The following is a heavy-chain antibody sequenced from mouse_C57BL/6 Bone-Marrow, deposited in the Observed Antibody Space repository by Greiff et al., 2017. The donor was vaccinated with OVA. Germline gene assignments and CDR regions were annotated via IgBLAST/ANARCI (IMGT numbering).Heavy chain of an antibody. Sequence: QVQLQQPGAELVMPGASVKLSCKASGYTFTSYWMRWVKQRPGQGLEWIGEIDPSDSYTNYNQKFKGKSTLTVDKSSSTAYMQLSSLTSEDSAVYYCARRGVADYYAMDYWGQGTSVTVSS. CDR2: IDPSDSYT. D-gene: IGHD1-1*01. V-gene: IGHV1-69*01. J-gene: IGHJ4*01. CDR1: GYTFTSYW. CDR3: ARRGVADYYAMDY.